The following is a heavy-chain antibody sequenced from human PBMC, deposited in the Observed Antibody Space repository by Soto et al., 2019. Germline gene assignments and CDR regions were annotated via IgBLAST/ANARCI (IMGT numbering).Heavy chain of an antibody. CDR3: ARDSHFCSSTSCYWGWFDP. J-gene: IGHJ5*02. D-gene: IGHD2-2*01. CDR1: GGSISSYY. CDR2: IYYSGST. V-gene: IGHV4-59*01. Sequence: SETLSLTCTVSGGSISSYYWSWIRQPPGKGLEWIGYIYYSGSTNYNPSLKSRVTISVDTSKNQFSLKLSSVTAADTAVYYCARDSHFCSSTSCYWGWFDPWGQGTLVTVSS.